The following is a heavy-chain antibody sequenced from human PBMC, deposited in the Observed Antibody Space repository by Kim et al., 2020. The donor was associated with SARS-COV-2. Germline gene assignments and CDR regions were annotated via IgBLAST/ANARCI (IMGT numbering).Heavy chain of an antibody. D-gene: IGHD6-13*01. CDR2: INWNGGST. J-gene: IGHJ4*02. V-gene: IGHV3-20*04. CDR3: ARDLAGYSSSWIGYY. Sequence: GGSLRLSCAASGFTFDDYGMSWVRQAPGKGLEWVSGINWNGGSTGYADSVKGRFNISRDNAKNSLYLQMNSLRAEDTALYYCARDLAGYSSSWIGYYWGQGTLVTVSS. CDR1: GFTFDDYG.